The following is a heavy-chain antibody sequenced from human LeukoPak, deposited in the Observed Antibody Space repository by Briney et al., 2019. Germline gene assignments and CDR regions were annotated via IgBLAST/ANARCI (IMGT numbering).Heavy chain of an antibody. V-gene: IGHV3-21*01. Sequence: GGSLRLSCTASGFTFNNYAMSWVRQAPGKGLEWVSSISTSSDDTYYTDSVRGRFTISRDNAENSLLLQMSSLRAEDTATYCCATDFSVAAAGTNDYWGQGTLVTVSS. D-gene: IGHD6-13*01. CDR3: ATDFSVAAAGTNDY. J-gene: IGHJ4*02. CDR1: GFTFNNYA. CDR2: ISTSSDDT.